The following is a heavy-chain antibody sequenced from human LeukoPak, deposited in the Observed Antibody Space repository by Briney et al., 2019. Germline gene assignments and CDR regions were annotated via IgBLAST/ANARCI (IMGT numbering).Heavy chain of an antibody. Sequence: SETLSLTCTVSGGSISSSSYYWGWIRQPPGKGLVWIGSIYYSGSTYYNPSLKSRVTISVDTSKNQFSLKLSSVTAADTAVYYCARPRYSSSWPFDYWGQGTLVTVSS. CDR2: IYYSGST. D-gene: IGHD6-13*01. CDR1: GGSISSSSYY. CDR3: ARPRYSSSWPFDY. J-gene: IGHJ4*02. V-gene: IGHV4-39*01.